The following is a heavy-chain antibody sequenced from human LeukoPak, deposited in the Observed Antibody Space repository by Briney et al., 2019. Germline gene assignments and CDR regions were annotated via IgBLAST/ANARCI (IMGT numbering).Heavy chain of an antibody. CDR2: IRYDGSNK. CDR1: GFTFSSYG. V-gene: IGHV3-33*01. J-gene: IGHJ6*02. Sequence: GGSLRLSCAASGFTFSSYGMHWVRQAPGKGLEWVAVIRYDGSNKYYADSVKGRFTISRDNSKNTLYLQMNSLRAEDTAVYYCAGGGYAYQRYYYYGMDVWGQGTTVTVSS. D-gene: IGHD2-2*01. CDR3: AGGGYAYQRYYYYGMDV.